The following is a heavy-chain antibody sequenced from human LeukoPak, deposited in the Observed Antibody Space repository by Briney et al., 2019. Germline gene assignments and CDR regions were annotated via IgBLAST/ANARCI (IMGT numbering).Heavy chain of an antibody. CDR3: ARGSSGSYHHAFGL. V-gene: IGHV4-59*01. D-gene: IGHD3-10*01. CDR1: GGFFETYY. J-gene: IGHJ4*02. CDR2: INYSGST. Sequence: SETLSLTCTISGGFFETYYWSWIRQSPGKGLEWIAFINYSGSTNYNPSLMSRVTISMDTSKTQFFLHMNSVTAADAAVYYCARGSSGSYHHAFGLWGQGMLVTVSS.